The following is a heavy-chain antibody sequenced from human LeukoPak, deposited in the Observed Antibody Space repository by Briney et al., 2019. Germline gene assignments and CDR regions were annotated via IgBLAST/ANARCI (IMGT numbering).Heavy chain of an antibody. CDR2: ISGSGGST. D-gene: IGHD5-12*01. CDR1: GFTFSSYA. V-gene: IGHV3-23*01. J-gene: IGHJ6*03. Sequence: GGSLRLSCAASGFTFSSYAMSWVRQAPGKGLEWVSAISGSGGSTYYADSVKGRFTISRDNSKNTLYLQMNSLRAEDTAVYYCAKDSGYAYYYYYMDVWGKGTTVTVSS. CDR3: AKDSGYAYYYYYMDV.